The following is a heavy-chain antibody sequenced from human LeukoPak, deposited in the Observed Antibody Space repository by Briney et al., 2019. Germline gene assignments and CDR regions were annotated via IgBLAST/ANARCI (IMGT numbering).Heavy chain of an antibody. CDR3: AGFSYYYYGMDV. Sequence: PSETPSLTCTVSGGSISSGSYYWSWIRQPAGKGLEWIGRIYTSGSTNYNPSLKSRVTISVDTSKNQFSLKLSSVTAADTAVYYCAGFSYYYYGMDVWGQGTTVTVSS. V-gene: IGHV4-61*02. CDR1: GGSISSGSYY. CDR2: IYTSGST. J-gene: IGHJ6*02. D-gene: IGHD5-18*01.